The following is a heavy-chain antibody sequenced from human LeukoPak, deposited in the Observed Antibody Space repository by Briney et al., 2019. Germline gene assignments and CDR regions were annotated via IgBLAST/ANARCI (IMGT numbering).Heavy chain of an antibody. V-gene: IGHV3-66*01. D-gene: IGHD3-22*01. J-gene: IGHJ2*01. CDR1: EFTVRSNY. Sequence: PGGSLRLSCAASEFTVRSNYMSWVRQAPGKGLEWVSVLYSGGSTYYADSVRGRFTISRVNSNNALFLQMDSLRAEDTAVYYCARSPRIYDSSGYYLVEYFDLWGRGTLVTVSS. CDR2: LYSGGST. CDR3: ARSPRIYDSSGYYLVEYFDL.